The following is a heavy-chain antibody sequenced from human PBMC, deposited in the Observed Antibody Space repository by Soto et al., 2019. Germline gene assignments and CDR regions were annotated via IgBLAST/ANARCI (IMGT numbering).Heavy chain of an antibody. V-gene: IGHV3-21*01. CDR3: ARAHVEISMDY. CDR2: ISSSSYI. D-gene: IGHD2-21*01. Sequence: GGSLRLSCAASGFTFSSYSMNWVRQAPGKGLEWVSSISSSSYIYYADSVKGRFTISRDNAKNSLYLQMNSLRAEDTAVYYCARAHVEISMDYWGQGTLVTVSS. CDR1: GFTFSSYS. J-gene: IGHJ4*02.